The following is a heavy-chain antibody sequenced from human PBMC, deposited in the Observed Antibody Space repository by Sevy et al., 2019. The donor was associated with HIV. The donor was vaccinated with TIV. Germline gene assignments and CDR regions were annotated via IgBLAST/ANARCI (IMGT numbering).Heavy chain of an antibody. D-gene: IGHD1-20*01. CDR3: ARDDLIGNAFDI. V-gene: IGHV3-48*02. Sequence: GGSLRLSCAASGFTFSGYTMNWVRQAPGKGLEWVSYISSSGNTIYYADSVKGRFTISRDNAKNSLFLQMNSLRDEDTAMYYCARDDLIGNAFDIWGQGTMVTVSS. CDR2: ISSSGNTI. J-gene: IGHJ3*02. CDR1: GFTFSGYT.